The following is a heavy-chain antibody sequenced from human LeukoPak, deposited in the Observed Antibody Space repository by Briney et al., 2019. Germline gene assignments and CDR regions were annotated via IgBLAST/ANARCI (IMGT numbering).Heavy chain of an antibody. D-gene: IGHD5-24*01. CDR2: IYYSGST. Sequence: SETLSLTCTVSGGSVSSGSYYWSWIRQPPGKGLEWIGYIYYSGSTNYNPSLKSRVTISVDRSKNQFSLKLSSVTAADTAVYYCARGEMATTYFDYWGQGTLVTVSS. CDR3: ARGEMATTYFDY. CDR1: GGSVSSGSYY. V-gene: IGHV4-61*01. J-gene: IGHJ4*02.